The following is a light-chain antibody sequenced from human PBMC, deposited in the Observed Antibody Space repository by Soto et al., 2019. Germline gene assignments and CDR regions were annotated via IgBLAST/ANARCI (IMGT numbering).Light chain of an antibody. CDR2: GNN. V-gene: IGLV1-40*01. J-gene: IGLJ1*01. CDR1: SSNIGAGYD. Sequence: QSALPQPPSVSGSPGQRVTISCTGSSSNIGAGYDIHWYQQPPGTAPKLLIYGNNNRPSGVPDRFSGSKSGTSASLAITGLQAEDEADYYCQSSDSSLSRVFGTGTKVTVL. CDR3: QSSDSSLSRV.